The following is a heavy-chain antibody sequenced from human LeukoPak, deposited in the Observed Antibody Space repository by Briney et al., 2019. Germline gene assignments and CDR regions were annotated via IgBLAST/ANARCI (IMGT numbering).Heavy chain of an antibody. CDR1: GGTFSSYY. CDR3: ARAVYDILTGGSYYMDV. CDR2: INPILGIA. D-gene: IGHD3-9*01. J-gene: IGHJ6*03. Sequence: GASVKVSCKASGGTFSSYYMRWVRQAPGQGLEWMGRINPILGIANYAQKFQGRVTITADKSTSTAYMELSSLRSEDTAVYYCARAVYDILTGGSYYMDVWGKGTTVTVSS. V-gene: IGHV1-69*04.